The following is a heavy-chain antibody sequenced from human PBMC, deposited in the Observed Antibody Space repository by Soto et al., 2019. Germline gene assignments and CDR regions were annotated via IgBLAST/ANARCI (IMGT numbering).Heavy chain of an antibody. D-gene: IGHD6-19*01. Sequence: PSETLSLTCTVSGGSVSSGSYYWSWIRQPPGKGLEWIGYIYYSGSTNYNPSLKSRVTISVDTSKNQFSLKLSSVTAADTAVYYCARDVAAVASPRFDPWGQGTLVTVSS. J-gene: IGHJ5*02. CDR2: IYYSGST. V-gene: IGHV4-61*01. CDR1: GGSVSSGSYY. CDR3: ARDVAAVASPRFDP.